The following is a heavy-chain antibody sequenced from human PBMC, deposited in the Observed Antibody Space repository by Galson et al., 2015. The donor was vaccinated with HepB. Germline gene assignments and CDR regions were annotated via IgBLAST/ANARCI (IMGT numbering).Heavy chain of an antibody. Sequence: SLRLSCAASGFTFSSYWMHWVRQAPGKGLVWVSRINSDGSSTSYADSVKGRFTISRDNAKNTLYLQMNSLRAEDTAVYYCARVDSSSSGYYYYYGMDVWGQGTTVTVSS. D-gene: IGHD6-6*01. J-gene: IGHJ6*02. CDR1: GFTFSSYW. V-gene: IGHV3-74*01. CDR3: ARVDSSSSGYYYYYGMDV. CDR2: INSDGSST.